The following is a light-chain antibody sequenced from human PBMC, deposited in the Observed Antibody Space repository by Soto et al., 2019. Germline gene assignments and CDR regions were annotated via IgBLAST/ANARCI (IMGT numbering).Light chain of an antibody. CDR3: QQYGTSEII. J-gene: IGKJ5*01. CDR1: QSVSSY. CDR2: DAS. V-gene: IGKV3-11*01. Sequence: EIVLTQSPATLSLAPGERATLSFRASQSVSSYLAWYQQKPGQAPRLLIYDASNRATGIPARFSGSGSGTDFTLTISRLETEDFAVFYCQQYGTSEIIFGQGTRLEIK.